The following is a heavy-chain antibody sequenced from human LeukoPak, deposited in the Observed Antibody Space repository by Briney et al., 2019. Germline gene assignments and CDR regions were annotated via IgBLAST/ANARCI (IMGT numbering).Heavy chain of an antibody. CDR1: GXTFDDYA. D-gene: IGHD3-10*01. J-gene: IGHJ4*02. V-gene: IGHV3-43*02. CDR2: ISGDGGST. Sequence: GGSLRLSCAASGXTFDDYAMHWVRQAPGKGLEWVSLISGDGGSTYYADSVKGRFTISRDNSRNSLYLQMNSLRTEDTALYYCAKDRGHLWYFDYWGQGTLVTVSS. CDR3: AKDRGHLWYFDY.